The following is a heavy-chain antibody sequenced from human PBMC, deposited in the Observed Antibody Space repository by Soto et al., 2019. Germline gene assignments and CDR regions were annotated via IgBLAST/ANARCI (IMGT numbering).Heavy chain of an antibody. Sequence: QVQLVESGGGVVQPGRSLRLSCAASGFTFSSYGMHWVRQAPGKGLEWVAVIWYDGSNKYYADSVKGRFTISRDNSKNTLYLQMNSLSAEDPAVYYCARDPIVGAWHYFDYWGLGTLVTVSS. CDR3: ARDPIVGAWHYFDY. D-gene: IGHD1-26*01. J-gene: IGHJ4*02. V-gene: IGHV3-33*01. CDR1: GFTFSSYG. CDR2: IWYDGSNK.